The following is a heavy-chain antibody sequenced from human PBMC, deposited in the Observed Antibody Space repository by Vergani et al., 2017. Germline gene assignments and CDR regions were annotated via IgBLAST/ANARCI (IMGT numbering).Heavy chain of an antibody. Sequence: QVQLQESGPGLVKPSETLSLTCTVSGGSISSYYWSWIRQPAGKGLEWIGRIYTSGSTNYNPSLKSRVTMSVDTSKNQFSLKLSSVTAADTAVYYCARRPNYYDSSGYYVAAFDIWGQGTMVTVSS. CDR3: ARRPNYYDSSGYYVAAFDI. CDR1: GGSISSYY. V-gene: IGHV4-4*07. D-gene: IGHD3-22*01. J-gene: IGHJ3*02. CDR2: IYTSGST.